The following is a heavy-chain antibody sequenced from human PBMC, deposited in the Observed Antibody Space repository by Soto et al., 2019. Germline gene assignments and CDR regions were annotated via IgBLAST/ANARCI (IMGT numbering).Heavy chain of an antibody. CDR2: INPSGGST. CDR3: ASSSGWYTVFGY. V-gene: IGHV1-46*03. D-gene: IGHD6-19*01. Sequence: ASVTVCCASSGYTFTSYDIRGLRQAPGQGLEWMGIINPSGGSTSYAQKFQGRVTMTRDTSTSTVYMELSSLRSEDTAVYYCASSSGWYTVFGYWGQGTLVTVSS. CDR1: GYTFTSYD. J-gene: IGHJ4*02.